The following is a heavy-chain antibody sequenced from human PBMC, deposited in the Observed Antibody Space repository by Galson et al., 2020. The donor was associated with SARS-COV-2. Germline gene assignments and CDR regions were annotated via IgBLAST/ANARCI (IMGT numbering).Heavy chain of an antibody. CDR2: IYYSGRT. CDR1: GGSISSGGYY. V-gene: IGHV4-31*02. Sequence: SQTLSLTCTVSGGSISSGGYYWSWLRQHPGKGLEWIGYIYYSGRTYYNPPLKSRVTISVDTSKNQFSLKLSSVTAADTAVYYCARRQASITIFGVVTDFFDYWGQGTLVTVSS. CDR3: ARRQASITIFGVVTDFFDY. J-gene: IGHJ4*02. D-gene: IGHD3-3*01.